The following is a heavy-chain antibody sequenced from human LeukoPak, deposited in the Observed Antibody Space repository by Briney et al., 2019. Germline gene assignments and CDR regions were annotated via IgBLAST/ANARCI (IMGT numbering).Heavy chain of an antibody. D-gene: IGHD5-24*01. V-gene: IGHV1-2*02. CDR1: GYTFTSYA. Sequence: ASVKVSCKASGYTFTSYAMNWVRQAPGQGLEWMGWINPNSGGTNYAQKFQGRVTMTRDTSISTAYMELSRLRSDDTAVYYCAREGWLQFLGPAWFDPWGQGTLVTVSS. J-gene: IGHJ5*02. CDR3: AREGWLQFLGPAWFDP. CDR2: INPNSGGT.